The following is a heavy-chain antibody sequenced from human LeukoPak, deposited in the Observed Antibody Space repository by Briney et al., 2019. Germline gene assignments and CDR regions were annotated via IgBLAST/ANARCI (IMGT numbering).Heavy chain of an antibody. CDR2: IYHSGST. Sequence: EPSETLSLTCAVSGYSISSSYYWGWIRQPPGKGLEWIGSIYHSGSTYYNPSLKSRVTISVDTSKNQFSLKLSSVTAADTAVYYCAIGTGDYADYWGQGTLVTVSS. D-gene: IGHD4-17*01. CDR3: AIGTGDYADY. V-gene: IGHV4-38-2*01. CDR1: GYSISSSYY. J-gene: IGHJ4*02.